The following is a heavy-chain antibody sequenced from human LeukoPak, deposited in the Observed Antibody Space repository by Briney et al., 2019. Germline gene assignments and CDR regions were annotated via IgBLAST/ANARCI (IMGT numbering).Heavy chain of an antibody. CDR1: GYTFTSYA. CDR2: INAGNGNT. CDR3: ARDNPLHCSGGSCYSKVFDY. D-gene: IGHD2-15*01. Sequence: GASVKVSCKASGYTFTSYAMHWVRQAPGQRLEWTGWINAGNGNTKYSQKFQGRVTITRDTSASTAYMELSSLRSEDTAVYYCARDNPLHCSGGSCYSKVFDYWGQGTLVTVSS. J-gene: IGHJ4*02. V-gene: IGHV1-3*01.